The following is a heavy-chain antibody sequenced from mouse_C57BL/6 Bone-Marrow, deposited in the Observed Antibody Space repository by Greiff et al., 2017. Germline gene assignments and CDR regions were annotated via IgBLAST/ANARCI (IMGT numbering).Heavy chain of an antibody. D-gene: IGHD1-1*01. V-gene: IGHV1-64*01. CDR1: GYTFTSYW. CDR3: ASPNYYGSPFAY. J-gene: IGHJ3*01. Sequence: VQLQQSGAELVKPGASVKLSCKASGYTFTSYWMHWVKQRPGQGLEWIGMIHPNSGSTNYNEKFKSKATLTVDKSSSTAYMQLSSLTSEDSAVYYCASPNYYGSPFAYWGQGTLVTVSA. CDR2: IHPNSGST.